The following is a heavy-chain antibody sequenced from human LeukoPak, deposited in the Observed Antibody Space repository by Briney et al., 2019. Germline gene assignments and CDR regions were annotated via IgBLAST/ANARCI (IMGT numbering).Heavy chain of an antibody. D-gene: IGHD5-24*01. J-gene: IGHJ3*02. V-gene: IGHV4-34*01. CDR2: IYHSGST. Sequence: SETLSLTCAVYGGSFSGYYWSWIRQPPGKGLEWIGEIYHSGSTNYKPSLRSRVTISVDKSKNQFSLNLRSVTAADTAVYYCVANGYYSLDIWGQGTMVTVSS. CDR1: GGSFSGYY. CDR3: VANGYYSLDI.